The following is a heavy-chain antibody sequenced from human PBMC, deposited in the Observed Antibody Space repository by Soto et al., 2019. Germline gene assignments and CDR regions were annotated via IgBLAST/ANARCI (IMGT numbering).Heavy chain of an antibody. J-gene: IGHJ6*02. D-gene: IGHD3-16*01. CDR3: AQSPGGPDADNSDYGGMDV. V-gene: IGHV3-23*01. Sequence: EVHLLESGGDLVQPGGSLRLSCTASGLTFSSYAMSWVRQAPGKGLEWVSAIGGSGTGGRTYYADSVKGRFTISRDNSKNTVYLKMSSLRADDTAVSYSAQSPGGPDADNSDYGGMDVWGQGTTVTVSS. CDR2: IGGSGTGGRT. CDR1: GLTFSSYA.